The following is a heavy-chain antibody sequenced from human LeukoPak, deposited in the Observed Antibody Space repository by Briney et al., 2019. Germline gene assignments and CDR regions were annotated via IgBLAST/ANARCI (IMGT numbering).Heavy chain of an antibody. CDR2: IYYSGST. CDR1: GGSISSYY. D-gene: IGHD3-9*01. CDR3: ARHYDYDILTGYAFDI. V-gene: IGHV4-59*08. Sequence: SETLSLTCTVSGGSISSYYWSWIRQPPGKGLEWIGYIYYSGSTNYNPSLKSRVTISVDTSKNQFSLKLSSVTAADTAVYYCARHYDYDILTGYAFDIWGQGTMVTVSS. J-gene: IGHJ3*02.